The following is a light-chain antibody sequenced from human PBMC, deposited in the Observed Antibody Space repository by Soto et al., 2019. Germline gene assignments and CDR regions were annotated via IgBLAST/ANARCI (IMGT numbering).Light chain of an antibody. V-gene: IGKV1-5*01. Sequence: DLQMTQSPSTLSASEGDTVTITCRASQNIDSWLAWYQQKPGKAPKFLMYDASTLLSGVPSRFSGSGSGTEFTLTIRRLQPDDFATYYCQQYKSYASITFGQGTRLEIK. CDR1: QNIDSW. CDR3: QQYKSYASIT. CDR2: DAS. J-gene: IGKJ5*01.